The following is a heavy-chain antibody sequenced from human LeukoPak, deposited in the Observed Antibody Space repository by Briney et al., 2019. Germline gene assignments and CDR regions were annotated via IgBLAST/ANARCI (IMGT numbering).Heavy chain of an antibody. Sequence: TGGSLRLSCAPSGFTVSTYATSWVRLALGGGLEWVSAIIGGGGSRYYADAVESRFTISRDNSKNTLYLQMISLRAEDTAVYYCGKDVEGSESSNWFDPWGQGTLVTVSS. CDR2: IIGGGGSR. J-gene: IGHJ5*02. CDR1: GFTVSTYA. V-gene: IGHV3-23*01. D-gene: IGHD3-10*01. CDR3: GKDVEGSESSNWFDP.